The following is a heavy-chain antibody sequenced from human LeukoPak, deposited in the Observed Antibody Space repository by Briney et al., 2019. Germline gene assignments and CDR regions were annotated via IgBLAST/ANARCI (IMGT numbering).Heavy chain of an antibody. D-gene: IGHD4-17*01. CDR3: AKRVPYGTFDF. J-gene: IGHJ4*02. V-gene: IGHV3-23*01. CDR1: GFTFSNYT. Sequence: GGSLRLSCVASGFTFSNYTMSWVRQPPGQGLEWVSAISGNGDSASYADSVKGRFTISRDNSKNTLYLQMNSLRAEDTAVYFCAKRVPYGTFDFWGQGTLVAVSS. CDR2: ISGNGDSA.